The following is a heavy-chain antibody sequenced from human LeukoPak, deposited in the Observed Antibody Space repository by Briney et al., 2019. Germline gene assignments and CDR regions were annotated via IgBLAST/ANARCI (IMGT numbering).Heavy chain of an antibody. V-gene: IGHV5-51*01. Sequence: GESLKISCKGSGYSFTSYWLGWVRQMPGKGPEWMGIIYPGDSDTRYSPSFQGQVTISADKSISTAYLQWSSLKASDTAMYYCAGGTYSPPYYYYYGMDVWGQGTTVTVSS. CDR1: GYSFTSYW. CDR2: IYPGDSDT. D-gene: IGHD1-26*01. J-gene: IGHJ6*02. CDR3: AGGTYSPPYYYYYGMDV.